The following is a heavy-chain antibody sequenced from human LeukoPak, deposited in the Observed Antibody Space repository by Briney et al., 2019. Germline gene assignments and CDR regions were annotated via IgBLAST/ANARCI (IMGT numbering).Heavy chain of an antibody. CDR2: IYTSGST. CDR3: ARDVSQPEGWFGESHAFDI. J-gene: IGHJ3*02. Sequence: PSETLSLTCTVPGGSISSYYWSWIRQPAGKGLEWIGRIYTSGSTNYNPSLKSRVTMSVDTSKNQFSLKLSSVTAADAAVYYCARDVSQPEGWFGESHAFDIWGQGTMVTVSS. CDR1: GGSISSYY. D-gene: IGHD3-10*01. V-gene: IGHV4-4*07.